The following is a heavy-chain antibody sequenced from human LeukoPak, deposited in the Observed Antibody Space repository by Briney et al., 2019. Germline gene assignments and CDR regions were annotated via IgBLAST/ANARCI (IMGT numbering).Heavy chain of an antibody. V-gene: IGHV1-8*01. D-gene: IGHD4-23*01. Sequence: ASVKVSCKASGYTFASYDINWVRQATGQGLEWMGWMNPNSGNTGYAQKLQGRVTMTTDTSTSTAYMELRSLRSDDTAVYYCARRPYGGEGDYWGQGTLVTVSS. CDR3: ARRPYGGEGDY. J-gene: IGHJ4*02. CDR2: MNPNSGNT. CDR1: GYTFASYD.